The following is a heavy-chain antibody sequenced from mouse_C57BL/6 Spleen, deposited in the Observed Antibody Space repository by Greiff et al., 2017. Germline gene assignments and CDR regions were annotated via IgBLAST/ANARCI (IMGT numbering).Heavy chain of an antibody. CDR3: AKEGDGYDDGGYYAMDY. V-gene: IGHV5-4*01. J-gene: IGHJ4*01. D-gene: IGHD2-2*01. CDR2: ISDGGSYT. CDR1: GFTFSSYA. Sequence: EVKLMESGGGLVKPGGSLKLSCAASGFTFSSYAMSWVRQTPEKRLEWVATISDGGSYTYYPDNVKGRFTISRDNAKNNLFLQMSHLKSEDTAMYYCAKEGDGYDDGGYYAMDYWGQGTSVTVSS.